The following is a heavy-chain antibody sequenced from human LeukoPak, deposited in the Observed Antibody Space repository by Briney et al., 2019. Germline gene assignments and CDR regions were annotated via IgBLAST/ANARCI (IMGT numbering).Heavy chain of an antibody. J-gene: IGHJ5*02. Sequence: GASVKVSCKSSVYTFTGYYMHWVRQAPGQGLEWMGWINPNSGGTNYAQKFQDRVTMTRDTAISTGYMELSRLRSDDTAVYYCARVRGWLLASMAARRFNPWGQGTLVTVSS. V-gene: IGHV1-2*02. D-gene: IGHD6-6*01. CDR2: INPNSGGT. CDR3: ARVRGWLLASMAARRFNP. CDR1: VYTFTGYY.